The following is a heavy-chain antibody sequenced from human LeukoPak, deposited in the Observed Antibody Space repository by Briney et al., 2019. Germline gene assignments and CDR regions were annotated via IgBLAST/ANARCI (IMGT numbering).Heavy chain of an antibody. CDR1: GFTFTSSA. V-gene: IGHV1-58*01. CDR3: AASAYDFWSGYYHFDY. Sequence: SVKVSCKASGFTFTSSAVQWVRQARGQRLEWIGWIVVGSGNTNYAQKFQERVTITRDMSTSTAYMELSSLRSEDTAVYYCAASAYDFWSGYYHFDYWGQGTLVTVSS. J-gene: IGHJ4*02. D-gene: IGHD3-3*01. CDR2: IVVGSGNT.